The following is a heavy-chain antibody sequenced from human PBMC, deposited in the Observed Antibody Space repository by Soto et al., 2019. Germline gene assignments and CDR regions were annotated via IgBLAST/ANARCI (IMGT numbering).Heavy chain of an antibody. CDR2: IIPIFGTA. CDR3: AITYNWNYVPYYYYGMDV. D-gene: IGHD1-7*01. V-gene: IGHV1-69*13. CDR1: GGTFSSYA. Sequence: ASVKVSCKASGGTFSSYAISWVRQAPGQGLEWMGGIIPIFGTANYAQKFQGRVTITADESTSTAYMELSSLRSEDTAVYYCAITYNWNYVPYYYYGMDVWRQGTTVTVSS. J-gene: IGHJ6*02.